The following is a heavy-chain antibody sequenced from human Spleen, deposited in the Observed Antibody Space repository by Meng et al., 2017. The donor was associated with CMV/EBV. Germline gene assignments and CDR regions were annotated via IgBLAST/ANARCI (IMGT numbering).Heavy chain of an antibody. V-gene: IGHV1-2*02. Sequence: FTGYYMHWVRQAPGQGLEWMGWINPNSGGTNYAQKFQGRVTMTRDTSISTAYMELSRLRSDDTAVYYCARGGSSSWFLSDYYYGMDVWGQGTTVTVSS. CDR3: ARGGSSSWFLSDYYYGMDV. CDR2: INPNSGGT. CDR1: FTGYY. D-gene: IGHD6-13*01. J-gene: IGHJ6*02.